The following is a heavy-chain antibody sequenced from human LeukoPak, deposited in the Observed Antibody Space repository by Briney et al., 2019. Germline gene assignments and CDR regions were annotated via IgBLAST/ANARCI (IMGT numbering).Heavy chain of an antibody. CDR1: GFTFSDYY. D-gene: IGHD3-22*01. CDR2: ISSSGSSI. V-gene: IGHV3-11*04. Sequence: GGSLRLSCAASGFTFSDYYMSWIRQAPGKGLEWVSYISSSGSSIYYADSVKGRFTISRDNAKNSLYLQMNSLRAEDTAVYYCARDRRYYYDSSGYYPLDYWGQGTLVTVSS. CDR3: ARDRRYYYDSSGYYPLDY. J-gene: IGHJ4*02.